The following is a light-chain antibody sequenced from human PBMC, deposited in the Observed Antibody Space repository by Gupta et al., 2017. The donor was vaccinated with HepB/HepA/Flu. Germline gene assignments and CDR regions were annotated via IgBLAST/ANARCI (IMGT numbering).Light chain of an antibody. CDR3: CSYARTSSFAV. J-gene: IGLJ2*01. CDR2: EVS. Sequence: QSALTQPASVSGSPGQSITISCTGHSSDVGSYNLVSWYQQHPGKAPKLMIYEVSKRPSGVSYRFSGSKSGNTAFLTISGLQAEDEADYYCCSYARTSSFAVFGGGTKLTVL. V-gene: IGLV2-23*02. CDR1: SSDVGSYNL.